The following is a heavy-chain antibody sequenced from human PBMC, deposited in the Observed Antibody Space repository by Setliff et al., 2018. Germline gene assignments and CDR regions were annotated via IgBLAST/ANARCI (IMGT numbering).Heavy chain of an antibody. Sequence: ASVKVSCKASGYTFTSYYMYWVRQAPGQGLEWMGTINTGGGSASLVDQFQGRVTMTRDTSTSTIYLELNSLTSDDTAVYYCARGGVAAAGRKGVFEHWGQGTLVTVSS. D-gene: IGHD6-13*01. CDR1: GYTFTSYY. CDR3: ARGGVAAAGRKGVFEH. V-gene: IGHV1-46*01. J-gene: IGHJ4*02. CDR2: INTGGGSA.